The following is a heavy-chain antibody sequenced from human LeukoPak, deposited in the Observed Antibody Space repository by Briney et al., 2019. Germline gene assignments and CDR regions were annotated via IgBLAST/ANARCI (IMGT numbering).Heavy chain of an antibody. CDR3: ATSDDAAGTS. J-gene: IGHJ5*02. Sequence: GGSLRLSCAASGFTFSDYWMSWMRQAPGKGLEWVANIKYDGDEEHYVDSVKGRFTISRDNAKNSLYLQMTSLRADDTAVYYCATSDDAAGTSWGQGTLVTVSS. CDR1: GFTFSDYW. D-gene: IGHD6-25*01. V-gene: IGHV3-7*01. CDR2: IKYDGDEE.